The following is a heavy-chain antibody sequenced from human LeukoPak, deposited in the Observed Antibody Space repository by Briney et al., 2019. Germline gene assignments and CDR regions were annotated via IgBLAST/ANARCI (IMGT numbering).Heavy chain of an antibody. D-gene: IGHD1-7*01. Sequence: SETLSLTCTVSGGSISSGGYYWSWIRQPPGKGLEWIGYIYHGGSTYYNPSLKSRVTISVDRSKNQFSLKLSSVTAADTAVYYCARELELHNWFDPWGQGTLVTVSS. CDR1: GGSISSGGYY. CDR3: ARELELHNWFDP. J-gene: IGHJ5*02. V-gene: IGHV4-30-2*01. CDR2: IYHGGST.